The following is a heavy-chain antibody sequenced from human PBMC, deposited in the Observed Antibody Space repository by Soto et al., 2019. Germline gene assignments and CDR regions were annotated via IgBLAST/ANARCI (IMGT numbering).Heavy chain of an antibody. CDR1: GYTFTGYY. V-gene: IGHV1-2*04. D-gene: IGHD1-26*01. J-gene: IGHJ3*02. CDR3: ARDTLGAGSAFEI. CDR2: INPNSGGT. Sequence: QVQLVQSGAEVKKPGASVKVSCKASGYTFTGYYMHWVRQAPGQGLEWMGWINPNSGGTNYAQKFQGWVTVTRDTSISTAYMELSRLRSDDTAVYYCARDTLGAGSAFEIWGQGTMVTVSS.